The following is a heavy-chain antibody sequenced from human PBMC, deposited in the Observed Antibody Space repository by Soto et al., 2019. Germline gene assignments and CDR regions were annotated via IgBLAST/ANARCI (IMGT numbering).Heavy chain of an antibody. CDR1: GFSVSSNY. CDR2: IYSGGNT. CDR3: ARDSTWIPYYHYGMDV. D-gene: IGHD5-18*01. V-gene: IGHV3-53*01. Sequence: EVQLVESGGGLIQPGGSLRLSCAASGFSVSSNYMSWVRQAPGKGLEWGSVIYSGGNTHYADSVKGRFTISRDNSKNTLYLQMNSLGAEDTAVYYCARDSTWIPYYHYGMDVWGQGTTVTVSS. J-gene: IGHJ6*02.